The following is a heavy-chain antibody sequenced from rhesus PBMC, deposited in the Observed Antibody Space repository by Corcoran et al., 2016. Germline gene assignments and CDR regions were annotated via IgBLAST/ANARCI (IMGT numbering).Heavy chain of an antibody. CDR3: ARNPRRDTIFGLVIRDYFDY. V-gene: IGHV4-160*01. CDR1: GGSISSNY. D-gene: IGHD3-3*01. CDR2: IYGRGGST. Sequence: QVQLQESGPGLVKPSETLSLTGAVSGGSISSNYWSWIRQPPGKGREGIGAIYGRGGSTDYNPSLKSRVTISTDTSKNQFSLKLSSVTAADTAVYYCARNPRRDTIFGLVIRDYFDYWGQGVLVTVSS. J-gene: IGHJ4*01.